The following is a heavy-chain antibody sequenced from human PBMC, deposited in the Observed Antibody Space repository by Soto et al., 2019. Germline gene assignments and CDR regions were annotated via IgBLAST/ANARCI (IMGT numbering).Heavy chain of an antibody. D-gene: IGHD6-19*01. J-gene: IGHJ4*02. V-gene: IGHV6-1*01. CDR1: GDSVSSNSAA. CDR3: ARDQSGCFVLDY. CDR2: TYYSSKLYN. Sequence: SQTLSLTWAISGDSVSSNSAAWNWIGQSPSRGLEGLARTYYSSKLYNDYAVSVKSRITNNPDTSKNQFSLQLNSVTPDDTAMYYCARDQSGCFVLDYWGQGTLGTVSS.